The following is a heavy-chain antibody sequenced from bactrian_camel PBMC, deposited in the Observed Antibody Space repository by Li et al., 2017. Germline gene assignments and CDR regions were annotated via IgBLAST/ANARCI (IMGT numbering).Heavy chain of an antibody. V-gene: IGHV3S10*01. J-gene: IGHJ6*01. D-gene: IGHD3*01. CDR2: LDSDGST. CDR1: GFTFSSYA. Sequence: VQLVESGGGSVQAGGSLRLSCAAAGFTFSSYAMKWVRQAPGKEREGVVTLDSDGSTVYADSVKGRFTISQDNGPNTVYLQMNSLKPEDTAMYYCAALRASLRMVTLQALGAAFGYWGQGTQVTVS. CDR3: AALRASLRMVTLQALGAAFGY.